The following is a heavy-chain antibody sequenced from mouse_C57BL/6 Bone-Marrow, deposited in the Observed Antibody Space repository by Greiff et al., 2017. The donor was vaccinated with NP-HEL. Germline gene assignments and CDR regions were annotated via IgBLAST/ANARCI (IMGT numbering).Heavy chain of an antibody. Sequence: EVKLQQSGPELVKPGASVKISCKASGYSFTDYNMNWVKQSNGKSLEWIGVINPNYGTTSYNQKFKGKAKLTVEQSSSTAYMQLNSLTSEDSAVYYCAIPIYYGNHEVYFDYWGQGTTLTVSS. CDR1: GYSFTDYN. CDR3: AIPIYYGNHEVYFDY. CDR2: INPNYGTT. V-gene: IGHV1-39*01. J-gene: IGHJ2*01. D-gene: IGHD2-1*01.